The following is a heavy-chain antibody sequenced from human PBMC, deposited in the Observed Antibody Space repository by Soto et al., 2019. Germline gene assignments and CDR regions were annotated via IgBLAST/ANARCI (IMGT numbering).Heavy chain of an antibody. CDR1: GGFI. V-gene: IGHV4-59*01. Sequence: SETLSLTCTVSGGFIWGWIRQPPEKGLEWIGYIYYSGSTNYNPSLRSRVTISVDTSKNQFSLKLSSVTAADTAVYYCARSDGRYWGQGTLVTVSS. J-gene: IGHJ4*02. CDR2: IYYSGST. CDR3: ARSDGRY.